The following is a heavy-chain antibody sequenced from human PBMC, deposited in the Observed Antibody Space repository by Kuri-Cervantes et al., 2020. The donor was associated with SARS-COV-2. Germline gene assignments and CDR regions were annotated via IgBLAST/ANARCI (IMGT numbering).Heavy chain of an antibody. CDR1: GGTFSSYA. CDR2: IIPIFGTA. V-gene: IGHV1-69*06. J-gene: IGHJ6*02. D-gene: IGHD3-10*01. CDR3: AREGAGTLYTSRYYGMDV. Sequence: SVKVSCKASGGTFSSYAISWVRQAPGQGLEWMGGIIPIFGTANYAQKFQGRVTITADKSTSTAYMELSSLRSEDTAVYYYAREGAGTLYTSRYYGMDVWGQGTTVTVSS.